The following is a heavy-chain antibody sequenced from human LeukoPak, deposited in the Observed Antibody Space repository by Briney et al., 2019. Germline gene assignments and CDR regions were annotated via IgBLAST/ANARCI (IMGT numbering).Heavy chain of an antibody. CDR1: GGTFSRYA. Sequence: GSSVKVSCKASGGTFSRYAISWVRQAPGQGLEWTGGIIPIFGTANYAQKFQGRVTITTDVSTSTAYMELSSLRSEDTAVYYCARSDYYYYMDVWGKGTTVTVSS. J-gene: IGHJ6*03. CDR2: IIPIFGTA. CDR3: ARSDYYYYMDV. V-gene: IGHV1-69*05.